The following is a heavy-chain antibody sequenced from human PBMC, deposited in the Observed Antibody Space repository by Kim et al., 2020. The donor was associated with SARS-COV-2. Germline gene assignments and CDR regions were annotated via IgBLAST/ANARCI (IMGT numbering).Heavy chain of an antibody. J-gene: IGHJ6*02. D-gene: IGHD3-10*01. CDR3: ARDYGELWWAYYYYGMDV. Sequence: GGSLRLSCAASGFTFSSYSMNWVRQAPGKGLEWVSSISSSSSYIYYADSVKGRFTISRDNAKNSLYLQMNSLRAEDTAVYYCARDYGELWWAYYYYGMDVWGQGTTVTVSS. V-gene: IGHV3-21*01. CDR2: ISSSSSYI. CDR1: GFTFSSYS.